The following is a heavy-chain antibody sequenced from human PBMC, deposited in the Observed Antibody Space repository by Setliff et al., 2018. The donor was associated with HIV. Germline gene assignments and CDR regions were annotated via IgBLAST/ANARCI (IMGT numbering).Heavy chain of an antibody. CDR3: ATSFGSGGGLFDN. J-gene: IGHJ4*02. Sequence: SVKVSCKASEDTFTSYPIHWVRQTPGQGLEWMGRTTPVLSMSNFALKFQGRGSIFADKSTSTSYLGLNGLTSEDTDFYSCATSFGSGGGLFDNWGQGTLVTVSS. V-gene: IGHV1-69*02. CDR2: TTPVLSMS. CDR1: EDTFTSYP. D-gene: IGHD3-10*01.